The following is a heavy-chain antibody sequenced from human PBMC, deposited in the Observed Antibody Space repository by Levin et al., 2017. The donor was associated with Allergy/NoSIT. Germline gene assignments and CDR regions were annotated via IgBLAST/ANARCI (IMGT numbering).Heavy chain of an antibody. CDR3: AKDEDDYSSHYYYYGMDV. D-gene: IGHD4-11*01. Sequence: PGGSLRLSCAASGFTFSSYAMSWVRQAPGKGLEWVSAISGSGGSTYYADSVKGRFTISRDNSKNTLYLQMNSLRAEDTAVYYCAKDEDDYSSHYYYYGMDVWGQGTTVTVSS. V-gene: IGHV3-23*01. J-gene: IGHJ6*02. CDR1: GFTFSSYA. CDR2: ISGSGGST.